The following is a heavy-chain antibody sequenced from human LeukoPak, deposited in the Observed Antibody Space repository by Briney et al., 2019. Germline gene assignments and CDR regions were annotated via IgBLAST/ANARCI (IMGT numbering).Heavy chain of an antibody. V-gene: IGHV3-30*02. Sequence: GGSLRLSCAAPEFTFSSYGMHWIRQAPGKGLEWVAFIRYDGSNKYYADSVKGRFTISRDNSKNTLYLQMNSLRAEDTAMYYCTKDLQRSLDYWGQGTLVTVSS. CDR2: IRYDGSNK. CDR3: TKDLQRSLDY. J-gene: IGHJ4*02. D-gene: IGHD6-25*01. CDR1: EFTFSSYG.